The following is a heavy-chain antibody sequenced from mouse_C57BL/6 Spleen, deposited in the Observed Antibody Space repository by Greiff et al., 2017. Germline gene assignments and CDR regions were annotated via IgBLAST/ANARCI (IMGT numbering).Heavy chain of an antibody. CDR3: ARDGNYDFDY. J-gene: IGHJ2*01. V-gene: IGHV1-52*01. CDR1: GYTFTSYW. CDR2: IDPSDSET. Sequence: QVHVKQPGAELVRPGSSVKLSCKASGYTFTSYWMHWVKQRPIQGLEWIGNIDPSDSETHYNQMFKDKATLTVDKSSSTAYMQLSSLTSEDSAVYYCARDGNYDFDYWGQGTTLTVSS. D-gene: IGHD2-1*01.